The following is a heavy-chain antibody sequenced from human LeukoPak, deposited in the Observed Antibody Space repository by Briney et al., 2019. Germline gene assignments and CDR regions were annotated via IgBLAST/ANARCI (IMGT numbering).Heavy chain of an antibody. CDR3: ARGPPHSGYDLDY. J-gene: IGHJ4*02. D-gene: IGHD5-12*01. CDR1: GGTLSSYA. Sequence: ASVKVSCKASGGTLSSYAISWVRQAPGHGLEWMGGIIPIFGTANYAQKFQGRVTITADESTSTAYMELSSLRSEDTAVYYCARGPPHSGYDLDYWGQGTLVTVSS. CDR2: IIPIFGTA. V-gene: IGHV1-69*01.